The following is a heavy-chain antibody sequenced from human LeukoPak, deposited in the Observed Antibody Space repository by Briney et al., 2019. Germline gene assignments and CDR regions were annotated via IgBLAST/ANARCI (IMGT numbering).Heavy chain of an antibody. CDR2: ISYTGTT. CDR3: ASPSGGRYRDDALDI. D-gene: IGHD3-10*01. Sequence: SETLSLTCSVSAGSISSSSYYWSWIRQPPGKRLEWIGYISYTGTTNYNPSLRSRVTISVDMSKNQIFLKLNSVTAADTAVYHCASPSGGRYRDDALDIWGQGTMVTVSS. CDR1: AGSISSSSYY. V-gene: IGHV4-61*01. J-gene: IGHJ3*02.